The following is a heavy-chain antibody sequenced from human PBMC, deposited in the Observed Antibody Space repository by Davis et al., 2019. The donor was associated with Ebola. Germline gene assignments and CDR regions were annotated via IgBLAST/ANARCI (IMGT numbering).Heavy chain of an antibody. CDR3: ARDREGQGTLAYCGGDCYHDAFDI. CDR1: GGSISSGGYY. D-gene: IGHD2-21*02. CDR2: IYYSGST. J-gene: IGHJ3*02. Sequence: PSETLSLTCTVSGGSISSGGYYWSWIRQHPGKGLEWIGYIYYSGSTYYNPSLKSRVTISVDTSKNQFSLKLSSVTAADTAVYYCARDREGQGTLAYCGGDCYHDAFDIWGQGTMVTVSS. V-gene: IGHV4-31*03.